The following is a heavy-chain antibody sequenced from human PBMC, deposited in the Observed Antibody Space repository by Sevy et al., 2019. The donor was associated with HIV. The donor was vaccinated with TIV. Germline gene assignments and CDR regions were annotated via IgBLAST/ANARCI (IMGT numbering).Heavy chain of an antibody. J-gene: IGHJ4*02. Sequence: GESLKISCAASGFTFSDYYMSWIRQSPGKGLEWVSYIDSSDSFMFYAGSVKGRFTISRDNAKNSLYLQMNSLRVEDTAIYYCARERESSPRYYHDNSGYYPDYWGQGTLVTVSS. CDR2: IDSSDSFM. V-gene: IGHV3-11*01. D-gene: IGHD3-22*01. CDR1: GFTFSDYY. CDR3: ARERESSPRYYHDNSGYYPDY.